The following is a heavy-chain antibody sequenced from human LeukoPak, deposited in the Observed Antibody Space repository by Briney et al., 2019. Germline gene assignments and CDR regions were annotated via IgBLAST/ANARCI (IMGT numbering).Heavy chain of an antibody. Sequence: PGGSPRLSCAASGFTFSSYAMSWVRQAPGKGLEWVSAISGSGGSTYYADSVKGRFTISRDNSKNTLYLQMNSLRAEDTAVYYCAKPPYYYDSSGYGWFDPWGQGTLVTVSS. V-gene: IGHV3-23*01. D-gene: IGHD3-22*01. J-gene: IGHJ5*02. CDR2: ISGSGGST. CDR1: GFTFSSYA. CDR3: AKPPYYYDSSGYGWFDP.